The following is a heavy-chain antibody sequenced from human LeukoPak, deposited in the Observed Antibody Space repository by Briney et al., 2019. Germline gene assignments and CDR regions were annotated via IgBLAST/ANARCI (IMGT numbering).Heavy chain of an antibody. Sequence: GGSLRLSCAASGFTFSSYAMSWVRQAPGKGLEWVSAVSGSGGSTYYADSVKGRFTISRDNSKNTLYLQMNSLRAEDTAVYYCAKDREVTMVRGVIMDVWGQGTTVTVSS. D-gene: IGHD3-10*01. J-gene: IGHJ6*02. V-gene: IGHV3-23*01. CDR1: GFTFSSYA. CDR3: AKDREVTMVRGVIMDV. CDR2: VSGSGGST.